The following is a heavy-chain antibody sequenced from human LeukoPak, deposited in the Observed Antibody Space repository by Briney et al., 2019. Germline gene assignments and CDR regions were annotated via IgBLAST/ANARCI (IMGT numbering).Heavy chain of an antibody. CDR3: ARLDCIVEGCYNH. CDR2: A. D-gene: IGHD2-15*01. CDR1: GDSVTSSY. J-gene: IGHJ4*02. Sequence: KPSETLSLTCSVSGDSVTSSYWNWIRQPPGKGLEWIGYANYTPSLRSRLIMSVDTAKNDISLILTSVTAADMAIYYCARLDCIVEGCYNHWGRGTLVTVSS. V-gene: IGHV4-59*08.